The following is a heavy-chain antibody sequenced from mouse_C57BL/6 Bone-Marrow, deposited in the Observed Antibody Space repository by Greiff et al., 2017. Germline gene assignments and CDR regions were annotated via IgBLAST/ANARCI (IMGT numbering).Heavy chain of an antibody. CDR1: GYTFTDYY. D-gene: IGHD1-1*01. CDR3: ARAYGSSWHWYFDV. CDR2: INPNNGGT. J-gene: IGHJ1*03. Sequence: VQLQQSGPELVKPGASVKISCKASGYTFTDYYMNWVKQSHGKSLEWIGDINPNNGGTSYNQKFKGKATLTVDKSSSTAYMELRSLTSEDSAVSYCARAYGSSWHWYFDVWGTGTTVTVSS. V-gene: IGHV1-26*01.